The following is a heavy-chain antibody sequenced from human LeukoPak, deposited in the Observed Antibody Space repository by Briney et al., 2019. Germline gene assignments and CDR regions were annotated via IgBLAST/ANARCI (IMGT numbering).Heavy chain of an antibody. Sequence: SETLSLTCTVSGGSISSGDYYWSWIRQPPGKGLEWIGHIYYSGSTYYNPSLKSRVTISVDTSKNQFSLKLSSVTAADTAVYYCARVYDSEYYDSSGYLDYWGQGTLVTVSS. V-gene: IGHV4-30-4*01. CDR2: IYYSGST. D-gene: IGHD3-22*01. CDR1: GGSISSGDYY. CDR3: ARVYDSEYYDSSGYLDY. J-gene: IGHJ4*02.